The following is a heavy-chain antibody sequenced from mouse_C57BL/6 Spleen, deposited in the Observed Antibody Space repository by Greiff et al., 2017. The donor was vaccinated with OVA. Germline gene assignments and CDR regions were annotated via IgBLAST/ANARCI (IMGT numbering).Heavy chain of an antibody. CDR1: GYTFTDHT. D-gene: IGHD2-4*01. CDR3: ARRRNYDYDDGAMDY. J-gene: IGHJ4*01. CDR2: IYPRDGST. Sequence: QVQLKESDAELVKPGASVKISCKVSGYTFTDHTIHWMKQRPEQGLEWIGYIYPRDGSTKYNEKFKGKATLTADKSSSTAYMQLNSLTSEDSAGYCCARRRNYDYDDGAMDYWGQGTSGTGSS. V-gene: IGHV1-78*01.